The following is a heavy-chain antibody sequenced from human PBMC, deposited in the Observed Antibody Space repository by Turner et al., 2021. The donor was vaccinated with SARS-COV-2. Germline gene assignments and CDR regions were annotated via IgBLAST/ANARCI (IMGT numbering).Heavy chain of an antibody. J-gene: IGHJ5*02. CDR2: IYYSGST. V-gene: IGHV4-39*01. CDR1: CGSITSSSYY. Sequence: QLQLQESGPGQGNPSETLSLPGTVSCGSITSSSYYWGGIRQPPGKGLEWIGSIYYSGSTYYNPSLKSRVTISVDPSKNQFSLKLSSVTAADTAVYYCARPNTYYYGSGDSHGKSHNWFDPWGQGTLVTVSS. CDR3: ARPNTYYYGSGDSHGKSHNWFDP. D-gene: IGHD3-10*01.